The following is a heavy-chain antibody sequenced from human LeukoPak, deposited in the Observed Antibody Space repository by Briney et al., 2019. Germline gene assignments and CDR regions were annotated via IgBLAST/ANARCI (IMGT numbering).Heavy chain of an antibody. J-gene: IGHJ4*02. CDR2: INPQTGFT. CDR1: GYSFTGYY. D-gene: IGHD3-10*01. V-gene: IGHV1-18*01. Sequence: ASVKVSCKASGYSFTGYYLHWVRQAPGQGLEWMGWINPQTGFTTIAQKLQGRVTMTTDTSTYTAYMELRSLRSDDTAVYYCARDQSSGSGSYQDYWGQGTLVTVSS. CDR3: ARDQSSGSGSYQDY.